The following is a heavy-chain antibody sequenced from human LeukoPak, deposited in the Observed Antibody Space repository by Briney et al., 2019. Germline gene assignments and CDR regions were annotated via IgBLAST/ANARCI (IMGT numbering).Heavy chain of an antibody. CDR3: ATARPYYYGSGSNYYYYMDV. V-gene: IGHV4-34*01. Sequence: SETLSLTCAVYGGSFSGYYWSWIRQPPGKGLEWIGEINHSGSTNYNPSLKSRVTISVDTSKNQFSLKLSSVTAADTAVYYCATARPYYYGSGSNYYYYMDVWGKGTTVTVSS. J-gene: IGHJ6*03. CDR1: GGSFSGYY. D-gene: IGHD3-10*01. CDR2: INHSGST.